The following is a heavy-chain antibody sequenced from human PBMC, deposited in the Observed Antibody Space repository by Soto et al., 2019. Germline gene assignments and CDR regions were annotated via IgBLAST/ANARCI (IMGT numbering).Heavy chain of an antibody. D-gene: IGHD5-18*01. CDR1: GSSISSNNW. J-gene: IGHJ4*02. CDR3: ATKPNSLYYFDF. Sequence: QVQLQESGPGLVKPSDTLSLTCGVSGSSISSNNWWGWIRQPTGKGLEWIGYIFSTGHTAYNPSLKSRVTLSVDTSSNQFSLRLSSVTAVDTAVYYCATKPNSLYYFDFWGQGTLVTVSS. V-gene: IGHV4-28*01. CDR2: IFSTGHT.